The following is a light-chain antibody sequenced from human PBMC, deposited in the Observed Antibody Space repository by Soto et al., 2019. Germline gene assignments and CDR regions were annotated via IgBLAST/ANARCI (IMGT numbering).Light chain of an antibody. J-gene: IGLJ1*01. CDR3: GSFTTMKPYV. CDR2: DVA. Sequence: LTHPVSVSGSPGQSITMSSPRTSIVIGAYIFVSWYQQHPGKAPNLIMYDVANRPARVSYRFSGSKSANTASLTNSGLLHDDEAEYYCGSFTTMKPYVFGAGTKV. CDR1: SIVIGAYIF. V-gene: IGLV2-14*03.